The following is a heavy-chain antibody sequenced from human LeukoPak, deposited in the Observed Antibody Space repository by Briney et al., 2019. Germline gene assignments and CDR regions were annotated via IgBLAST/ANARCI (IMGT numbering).Heavy chain of an antibody. D-gene: IGHD5-24*01. J-gene: IGHJ4*02. Sequence: GGSLRLSCVASGFTFSSSWMTWVRQAPGKGLEWVANIKQDGSKKSYVDSVKGRFTISRDNAKNSLYLQMNSLRAEDTAIYYCTRVGYIDEGIDYWGQGTLVTVSS. CDR3: TRVGYIDEGIDY. CDR1: GFTFSSSW. V-gene: IGHV3-7*04. CDR2: IKQDGSKK.